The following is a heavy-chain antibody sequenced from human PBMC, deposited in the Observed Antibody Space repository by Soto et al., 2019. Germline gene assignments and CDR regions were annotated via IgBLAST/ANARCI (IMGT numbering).Heavy chain of an antibody. CDR2: ISAYNGNT. CDR3: ARAIKVAAAGRGLNYYYYYMDV. CDR1: GYTFTSYG. Sequence: GASVKVSCKASGYTFTSYGISWVRQAPGQGLERMGWISAYNGNTNYAQKLQGRVTMTTDTSTSTAYMELRSLRSDDTAVYYCARAIKVAAAGRGLNYYYYYMDVWGKGTTVTVS. D-gene: IGHD6-13*01. V-gene: IGHV1-18*01. J-gene: IGHJ6*03.